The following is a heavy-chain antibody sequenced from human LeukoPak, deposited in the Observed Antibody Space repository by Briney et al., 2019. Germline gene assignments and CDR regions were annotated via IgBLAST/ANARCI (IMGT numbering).Heavy chain of an antibody. CDR3: ARDQGPQWLFDY. D-gene: IGHD6-19*01. J-gene: IGHJ4*02. V-gene: IGHV3-23*01. CDR1: GFTFSSYA. Sequence: EAGGSLRLSCAASGFTFSSYAMSWVRLAPGKGLEWVSAISGSGGSTYYADSVKGRFTISRDNAKNSLYLQMNSLRAEDTAVYYCARDQGPQWLFDYWGQGTLVTVSS. CDR2: ISGSGGST.